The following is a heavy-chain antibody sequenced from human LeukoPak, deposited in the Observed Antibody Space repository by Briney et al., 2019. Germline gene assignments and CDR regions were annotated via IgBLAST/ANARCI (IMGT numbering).Heavy chain of an antibody. Sequence: GGSLRLSCAASGFTFSSYSMNWVRQAPGKGLEWVSYISSSSSTIYYADSVKGRFTISRDNSKNTLYLQMNSLRAEDTAVYYCASSAKEIGDTAMVLSRGEPVDYWGQGTLVTVSS. CDR2: ISSSSSTI. J-gene: IGHJ4*02. CDR1: GFTFSSYS. D-gene: IGHD5-18*01. V-gene: IGHV3-48*01. CDR3: ASSAKEIGDTAMVLSRGEPVDY.